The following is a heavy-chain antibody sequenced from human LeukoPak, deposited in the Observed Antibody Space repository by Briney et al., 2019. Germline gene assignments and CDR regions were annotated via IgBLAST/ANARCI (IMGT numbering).Heavy chain of an antibody. CDR2: INRDGSST. CDR3: ATETAVSGGIFFDY. V-gene: IGHV3-74*01. D-gene: IGHD3-10*01. J-gene: IGHJ4*02. CDR1: GFTFSSYW. Sequence: PGGSLSLSCAASGFTFSSYWMHWVRQPPGKGLVWVSRINRDGSSTTYADSVKGRFTISRDNAKNTLYLQMNSLRADDAAVYYCATETAVSGGIFFDYWGQGTLVTVSS.